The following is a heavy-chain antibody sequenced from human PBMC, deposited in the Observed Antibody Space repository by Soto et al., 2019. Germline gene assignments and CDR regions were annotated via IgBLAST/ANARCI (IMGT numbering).Heavy chain of an antibody. CDR3: ARDFWADYSQIYYYYYGMDV. J-gene: IGHJ6*02. D-gene: IGHD3-3*01. CDR2: ISYDGSNK. V-gene: IGHV3-30-3*01. Sequence: QVQLVESGGGVVQPGRSLRLSCAASGFTFSSYAMHWVRQAPGKGLEWVAVISYDGSNKYYADSVKGRFTISRDNSKNTLYLQMNSLRAEDTAVYYCARDFWADYSQIYYYYYGMDVWGQGTTVTVSS. CDR1: GFTFSSYA.